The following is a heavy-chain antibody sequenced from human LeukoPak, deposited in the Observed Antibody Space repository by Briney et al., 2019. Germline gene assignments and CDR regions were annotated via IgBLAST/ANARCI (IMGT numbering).Heavy chain of an antibody. J-gene: IGHJ5*02. CDR1: GYTFTGYY. V-gene: IGHV1-2*02. D-gene: IGHD4-17*01. Sequence: ASVKVSCKASGYTFTGYYMHWVRQAPGQGLEWMGWTNPNSGGTNYAQKFQGRVTMTRDTSISTAYMELSRLRSDDTAVYYCARDHVYELRSWFDPWGQGTLVTVSS. CDR3: ARDHVYELRSWFDP. CDR2: TNPNSGGT.